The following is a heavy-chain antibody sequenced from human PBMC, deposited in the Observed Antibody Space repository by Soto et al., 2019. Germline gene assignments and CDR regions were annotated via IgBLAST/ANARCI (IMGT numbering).Heavy chain of an antibody. CDR3: ARQIGRGSWSLDH. V-gene: IGHV4-39*01. CDR1: GGSISSSDYW. Sequence: PSETLSLTCTVSGGSISSSDYWWGWIRQPPGKGLEWIGSIYYTGSTYYNPSLKSRVIISVDTSKNQFSLRLSSVTAADTAVYYRARQIGRGSWSLDHWGQGTLVTVSS. J-gene: IGHJ4*02. D-gene: IGHD6-13*01. CDR2: IYYTGST.